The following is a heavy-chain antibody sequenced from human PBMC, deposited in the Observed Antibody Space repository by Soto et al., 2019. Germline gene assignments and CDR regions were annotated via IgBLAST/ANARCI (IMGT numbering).Heavy chain of an antibody. D-gene: IGHD1-26*01. CDR1: RFSFSTYA. V-gene: IGHV3-30-3*01. Sequence: QVQLVESGGGVVQPGRSLRLSCAASRFSFSTYAIHWVRQAPGKGLEWVAGISYDGGNEYYADSVKGRFTISRVNSKSTLYLKMNSLGPDDTAVYYCARDRSGSHEIDDSLDIWGRGTMVTVSS. CDR2: ISYDGGNE. J-gene: IGHJ3*02. CDR3: ARDRSGSHEIDDSLDI.